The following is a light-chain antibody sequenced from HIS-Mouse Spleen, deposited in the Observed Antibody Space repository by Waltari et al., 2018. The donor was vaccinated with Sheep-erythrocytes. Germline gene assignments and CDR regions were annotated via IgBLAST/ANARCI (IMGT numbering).Light chain of an antibody. J-gene: IGKJ3*01. CDR2: AAS. Sequence: DIQMTQSPSSLSASVGDRVTITCRASQSINSYLNWYQQKPRKAPKLLIYAASSLQSGVPSRFSGSGSGTDFTLTISSLQPEDFATYYCQQSYSTPQFTFGPGTKVDIK. CDR3: QQSYSTPQFT. CDR1: QSINSY. V-gene: IGKV1-39*01.